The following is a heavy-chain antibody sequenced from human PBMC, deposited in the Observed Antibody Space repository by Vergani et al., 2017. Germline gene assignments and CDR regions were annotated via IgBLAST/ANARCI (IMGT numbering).Heavy chain of an antibody. D-gene: IGHD6-19*01. CDR2: IYYSGST. J-gene: IGHJ5*02. Sequence: QLQLQESGPGLVKPSATLSLTCSVSGASIRSSNYYWGCIRQPPGKGLEWIASIYYSGSTYYNPSLKSRVTISVDTSKNQFSLKLSSVTAADTGVYFCVRHSTVEWLVKLGWIDPGGQGILVTVSS. CDR1: GASIRSSNYY. CDR3: VRHSTVEWLVKLGWIDP. V-gene: IGHV4-39*01.